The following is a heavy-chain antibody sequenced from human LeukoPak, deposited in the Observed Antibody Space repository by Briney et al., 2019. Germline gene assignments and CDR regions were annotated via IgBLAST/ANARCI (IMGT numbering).Heavy chain of an antibody. D-gene: IGHD4-11*01. V-gene: IGHV4-4*07. J-gene: IGHJ4*02. CDR1: GGSINNYY. CDR3: ARAKYSNCFDY. CDR2: IYSSGST. Sequence: MTSETLSLTCTVSGGSINNYYWSWIRQPAGKGLEWIGLIYSSGSTSYNPSLKSRVTMSVDTSKKQFSLRLSSVTAADTAVYYCARAKYSNCFDYWGQGTLVTVSS.